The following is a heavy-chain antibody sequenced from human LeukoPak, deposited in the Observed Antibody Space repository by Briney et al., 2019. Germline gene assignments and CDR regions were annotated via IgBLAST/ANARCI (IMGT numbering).Heavy chain of an antibody. D-gene: IGHD3-22*01. J-gene: IGHJ4*02. CDR1: GGSFSGYY. V-gene: IGHV4-34*01. CDR2: INHSGST. CDR3: ARGRYDSSGYGI. Sequence: SETLSLTCAVYGGSFSGYYWSWIRQPPGKGLEWIGEINHSGSTNYNPSLKSRATISVDTSKNQFSLKLSSVTAADTAVYYCARGRYDSSGYGIWGQGTLVTVSS.